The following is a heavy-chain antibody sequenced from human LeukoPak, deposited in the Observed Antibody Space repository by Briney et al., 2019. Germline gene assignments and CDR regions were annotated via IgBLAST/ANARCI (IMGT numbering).Heavy chain of an antibody. V-gene: IGHV1-2*06. J-gene: IGHJ4*02. Sequence: ASVKVSCKASGYTFTSYDINWVRQAPGQGLEWMGRINPNSGGTNYAQKFQGRVTMTRDTSISTAYMELSRLRSDDTAVYYCARVGYSYGVDYWGQGTLVTVSS. D-gene: IGHD5-18*01. CDR2: INPNSGGT. CDR1: GYTFTSYD. CDR3: ARVGYSYGVDY.